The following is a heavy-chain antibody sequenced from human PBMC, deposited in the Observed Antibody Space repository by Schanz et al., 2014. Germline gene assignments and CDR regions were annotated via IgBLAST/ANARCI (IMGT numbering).Heavy chain of an antibody. Sequence: QVQLGEAGGGADQPGGSLRRACAASGVTFTNRGMHWVRRAPGKGLEWVAFIRYDGSNQYYADSVKGRFTISRDNSKNTLSLQMNSLRAEDTAVYYCAKGFGGYDLVLDYWGQGTLVTVSS. CDR2: IRYDGSNQ. V-gene: IGHV3-30*02. CDR1: GVTFTNRG. J-gene: IGHJ4*02. CDR3: AKGFGGYDLVLDY. D-gene: IGHD5-12*01.